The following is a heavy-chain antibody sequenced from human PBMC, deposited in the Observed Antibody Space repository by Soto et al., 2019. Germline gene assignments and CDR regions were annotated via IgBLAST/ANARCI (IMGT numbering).Heavy chain of an antibody. CDR1: GGSISSSSYY. CDR3: ARRGFTIFGVVSGSFDY. Sequence: SETLSLTCTVSGGSISSSSYYWGWIRQPPGKGLEWIGSIYYSGSTYYNPSLKSRVTISVDTSKNQFSLKLSSVTAADTAVYYCARRGFTIFGVVSGSFDYWGQGTLVTVSS. CDR2: IYYSGST. J-gene: IGHJ4*02. D-gene: IGHD3-3*01. V-gene: IGHV4-39*01.